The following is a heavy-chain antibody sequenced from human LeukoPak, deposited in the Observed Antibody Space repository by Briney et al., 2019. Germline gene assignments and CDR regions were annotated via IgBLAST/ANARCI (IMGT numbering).Heavy chain of an antibody. D-gene: IGHD3-22*01. J-gene: IGHJ4*02. CDR2: INQSGST. V-gene: IGHV4-34*01. CDR3: ATLGGLYYESHGYPDFDH. Sequence: PSETLSLTCSVSGGSLSPYYWSWIRQPPGGGLEWLGEINQSGSTNYNPSLKSRVTISVEKFKNQFFLEVTSVTAADTAIYYCATLGGLYYESHGYPDFDHWGQGTLVTVSS. CDR1: GGSLSPYY.